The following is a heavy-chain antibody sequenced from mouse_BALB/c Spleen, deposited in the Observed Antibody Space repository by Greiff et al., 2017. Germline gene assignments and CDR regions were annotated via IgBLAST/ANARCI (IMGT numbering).Heavy chain of an antibody. J-gene: IGHJ1*01. CDR2: INPGSGGT. Sequence: VQLQQSGAELVRPGTSVKVSCKASGYAFTNYLIEWVKQRPGQGLEWIGVINPGSGGTNYNEKFKGKATLTADKSSSTAYMQLSSLTSDDSAVYFCARGDYGSSRCFDVWGAGTTVTVSS. CDR1: GYAFTNYL. D-gene: IGHD2-1*01. V-gene: IGHV1-54*03. CDR3: ARGDYGSSRCFDV.